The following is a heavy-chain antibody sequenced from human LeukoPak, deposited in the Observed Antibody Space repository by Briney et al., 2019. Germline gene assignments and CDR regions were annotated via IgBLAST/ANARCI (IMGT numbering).Heavy chain of an antibody. D-gene: IGHD1/OR15-1a*01. CDR2: ISGSGGIT. CDR3: AKEFPPSGTTCCYYTDS. V-gene: IGHV3-23*01. J-gene: IGHJ4*02. CDR1: GFTFSTYA. Sequence: GGSLRLSCAASGFTFSTYALSWVRRAPGRGLEWVSVISGSGGITYYADSVKGRFTISRDNSKNTMYLQMNSLRVEDTAEYYCAKEFPPSGTTCCYYTDSWGQGTLVTVSS.